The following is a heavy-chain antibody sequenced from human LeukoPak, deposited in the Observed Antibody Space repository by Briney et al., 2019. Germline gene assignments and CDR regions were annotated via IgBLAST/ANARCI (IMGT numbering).Heavy chain of an antibody. V-gene: IGHV5-51*01. Sequence: GESLKISCKGSGYSFTSYWIGWVRQMPGKGLEWMGIIYPGDSDTRYSPSFQGQVTISADKSISTAYLQWSSLKASDTAMYYCARNQRDDFWSGYYRYYYYSMDVWGKGTTVTVSS. CDR1: GYSFTSYW. CDR3: ARNQRDDFWSGYYRYYYYSMDV. D-gene: IGHD3-3*01. J-gene: IGHJ6*03. CDR2: IYPGDSDT.